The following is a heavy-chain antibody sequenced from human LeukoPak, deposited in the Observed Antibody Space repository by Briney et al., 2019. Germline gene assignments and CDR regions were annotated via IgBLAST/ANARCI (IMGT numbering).Heavy chain of an antibody. CDR3: AKDRGYSSGWAP. Sequence: GGSLRLSCAASGFTFSSYGMHWVRQAPGKGLEWVADIWYDGSNTDDADSVKGRFTISRDNSKNTLYLQMNSLRAEDTAVFYCAKDRGYSSGWAPWGQGTLVTVSS. CDR2: IWYDGSNT. D-gene: IGHD6-19*01. J-gene: IGHJ4*02. V-gene: IGHV3-33*06. CDR1: GFTFSSYG.